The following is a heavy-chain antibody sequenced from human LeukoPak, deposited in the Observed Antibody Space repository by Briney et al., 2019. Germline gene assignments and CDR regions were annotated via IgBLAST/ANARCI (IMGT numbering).Heavy chain of an antibody. J-gene: IGHJ4*02. Sequence: GASVKVSCKASGYTFTDYYMHWVRQAPGQGFEWMGWINPDTGGPNYAQKFQGRVTMTRDTSIFTAYMELNWLRPDDTAIYYCVRESRGILNYFDSWGQGTLVTVSS. CDR1: GYTFTDYY. D-gene: IGHD3-22*01. CDR3: VRESRGILNYFDS. V-gene: IGHV1-2*02. CDR2: INPDTGGP.